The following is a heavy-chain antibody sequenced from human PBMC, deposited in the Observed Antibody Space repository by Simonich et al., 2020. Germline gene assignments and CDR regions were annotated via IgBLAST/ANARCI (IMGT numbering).Heavy chain of an antibody. CDR1: GFTFSSYW. Sequence: EVQLVESGGGLVKPGGSLRLSCAASGFTFSSYWLHWVRQAPGKGLVWVSRINSDGSSTSYADSVKGRFTISRDNAKNSLYLQMNSLRAEDTAVYYCANLRTTEDAFDIWGQGTMVTVSS. D-gene: IGHD1-7*01. CDR3: ANLRTTEDAFDI. CDR2: INSDGSST. J-gene: IGHJ3*02. V-gene: IGHV3-74*02.